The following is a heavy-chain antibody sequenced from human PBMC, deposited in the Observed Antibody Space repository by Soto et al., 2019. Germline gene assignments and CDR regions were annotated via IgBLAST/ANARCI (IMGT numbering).Heavy chain of an antibody. D-gene: IGHD2-15*01. CDR3: TRDSPRSGIVVVVAGDY. CDR1: GFTFGDYA. J-gene: IGHJ4*02. V-gene: IGHV3-49*03. CDR2: IRSKAYGGTT. Sequence: GGSLRLSCTASGFTFGDYAMSWFRQAPWKGLEWVGFIRSKAYGGTTEYAASVKGRFTISRDDSKSIAYLQMNSLKTEDTAVYYCTRDSPRSGIVVVVAGDYWGQGTLVIDSS.